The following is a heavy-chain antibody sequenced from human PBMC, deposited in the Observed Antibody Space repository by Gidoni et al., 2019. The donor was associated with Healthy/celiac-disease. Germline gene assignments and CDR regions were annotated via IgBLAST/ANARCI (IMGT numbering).Heavy chain of an antibody. J-gene: IGHJ1*01. V-gene: IGHV3-23*01. Sequence: RFTISRDNSKNTLYLQMNSLRAEDTAVYYCASNVLRFLEWLLYAEYFQHWGQGTLVTVSS. D-gene: IGHD3-3*01. CDR3: ASNVLRFLEWLLYAEYFQH.